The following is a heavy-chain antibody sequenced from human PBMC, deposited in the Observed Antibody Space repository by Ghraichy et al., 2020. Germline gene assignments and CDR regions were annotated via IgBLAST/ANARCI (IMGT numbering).Heavy chain of an antibody. V-gene: IGHV4-34*01. CDR1: GGSFSGYY. CDR2: INHSGSS. Sequence: SETLSLTCAVYGGSFSGYYWSWIHQPPGKGLEWIGEINHSGSSNYNPSLKSRVTISVATSKNQFSLKLSSVTAADTAVYYCARRPSITIFGASDIWGQGTMVTVSS. CDR3: ARRPSITIFGASDI. D-gene: IGHD3-3*01. J-gene: IGHJ3*02.